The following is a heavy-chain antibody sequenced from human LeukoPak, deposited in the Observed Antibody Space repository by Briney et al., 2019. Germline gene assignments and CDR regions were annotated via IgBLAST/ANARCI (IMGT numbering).Heavy chain of an antibody. CDR1: GFTFSSYA. V-gene: IGHV3-23*01. CDR3: AKVRRIVVVTASDAFDI. J-gene: IGHJ3*02. Sequence: PGGSLRLSCAASGFTFSSYAMSWVRQAPGKGLEWVSAISGSGGSTYYADSVKGRFTISRDNSKNTLYLQMNSLRAEDTAVYYCAKVRRIVVVTASDAFDIWGQGTMVTVSS. D-gene: IGHD2-21*02. CDR2: ISGSGGST.